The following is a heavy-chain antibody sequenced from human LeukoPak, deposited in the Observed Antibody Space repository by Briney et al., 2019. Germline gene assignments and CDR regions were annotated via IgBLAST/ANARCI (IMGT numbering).Heavy chain of an antibody. D-gene: IGHD5-18*01. CDR1: GYRFTSYW. CDR2: IYPGDAEK. CDR3: ARRGGGGYSYGYDYFDY. J-gene: IGHJ4*02. Sequence: GESLKISCKGSGYRFTSYWIAWVRQTPGKGLEWMGIIYPGDAEKRYSPSFQGQVTISVDKSITTAYLQWSGLQASDTAIYYCARRGGGGYSYGYDYFDYWGQGTLVTVAS. V-gene: IGHV5-51*01.